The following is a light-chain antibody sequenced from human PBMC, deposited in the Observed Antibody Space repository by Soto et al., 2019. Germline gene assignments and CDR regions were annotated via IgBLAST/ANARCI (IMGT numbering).Light chain of an antibody. V-gene: IGLV2-23*01. J-gene: IGLJ3*02. CDR3: CSHAGSSTWV. Sequence: QSVLTQPASVSGSPGQSITISCTGTSNDVGSYNLVSWYQQHPGKAPELIIYEGTKRPSGVSNRFSASKSGNTASLTISGLQAEDEADYYCCSHAGSSTWVFGGGTKVTVL. CDR1: SNDVGSYNL. CDR2: EGT.